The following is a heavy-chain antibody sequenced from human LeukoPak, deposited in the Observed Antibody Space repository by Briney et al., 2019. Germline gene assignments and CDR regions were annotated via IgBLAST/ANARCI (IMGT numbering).Heavy chain of an antibody. V-gene: IGHV3-53*01. CDR1: GFTVRSNY. Sequence: TGGSLRLSCEASGFTVRSNYMSWVRQAPGKGLEWVSVIYSGGSTYYADSMKSRFTISRDNSKNTLYLQMNSLRVEDTAVYYCARDRDSSSWYGYWGQGTLVTVSS. D-gene: IGHD6-13*01. CDR3: ARDRDSSSWYGY. J-gene: IGHJ4*02. CDR2: IYSGGST.